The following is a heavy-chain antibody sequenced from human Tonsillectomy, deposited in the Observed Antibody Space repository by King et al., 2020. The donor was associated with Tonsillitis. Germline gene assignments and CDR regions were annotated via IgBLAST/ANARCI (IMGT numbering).Heavy chain of an antibody. Sequence: HVQLQESGPGLVKPSETLSLTCTVSGGSISSYYWSWIRQPPGKGLEWIGCIYYNGSTNYNPSLKSRVTISVDTSKNQFSLKLISVTAADTAVYFCARDRSGCYYGSGSPAHWFDPWGQGTLVTVSS. CDR2: IYYNGST. J-gene: IGHJ5*02. CDR1: GGSISSYY. D-gene: IGHD3-10*01. V-gene: IGHV4-59*01. CDR3: ARDRSGCYYGSGSPAHWFDP.